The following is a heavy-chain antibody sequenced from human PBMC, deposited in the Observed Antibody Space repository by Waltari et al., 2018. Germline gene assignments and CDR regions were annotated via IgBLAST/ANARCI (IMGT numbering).Heavy chain of an antibody. J-gene: IGHJ3*02. CDR2: IGEDGTEK. D-gene: IGHD1-1*01. CDR1: DLVFSHYW. Sequence: EVQLVESGGGLVQPGGSLTGACTASDLVFSHYWMSWVRQDPRKEPELVANIGEDGTEKYYVHSVKGRFTISRDNVKNSLYLEMNSLRAEDTAMYYCTRSGGASAFDIWGQGTMVTVSS. CDR3: TRSGGASAFDI. V-gene: IGHV3-7*02.